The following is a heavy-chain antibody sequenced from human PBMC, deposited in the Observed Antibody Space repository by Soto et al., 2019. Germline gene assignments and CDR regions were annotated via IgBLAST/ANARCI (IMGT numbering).Heavy chain of an antibody. J-gene: IGHJ4*02. CDR1: GFTYSSYP. CDR2: ISGSGGSN. V-gene: IGHV3-23*01. CDR3: ASSSSGWYFDY. D-gene: IGHD6-19*01. Sequence: GGSLRLSCTSSGFTYSSYPINWARQAPGKGLEWVAVISGSGGSNYYADSVKGRFTISRDNSKNTLYLQMNSLKAEDTALYYCASSSSGWYFDYWGQGTLVTVSS.